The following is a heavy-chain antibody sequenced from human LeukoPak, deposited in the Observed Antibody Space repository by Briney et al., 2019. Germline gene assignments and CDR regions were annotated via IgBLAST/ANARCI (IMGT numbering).Heavy chain of an antibody. Sequence: SETLSLTCAVYGGSFSGYYWSWIRQPPGKGLEWIGEINHSGSTNYNPSLKSRVTISVDTSKNQFSLKLSSVTAADTAVYYCARGVPLLWFGIRRLWYFDLWGRGTLVTVSS. CDR2: INHSGST. CDR3: ARGVPLLWFGIRRLWYFDL. CDR1: GGSFSGYY. V-gene: IGHV4-34*01. D-gene: IGHD3-10*01. J-gene: IGHJ2*01.